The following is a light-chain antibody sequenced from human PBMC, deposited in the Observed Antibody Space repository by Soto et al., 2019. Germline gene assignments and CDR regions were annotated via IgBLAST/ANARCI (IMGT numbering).Light chain of an antibody. V-gene: IGKV1-5*01. CDR3: QQYNSYSYT. J-gene: IGKJ5*01. Sequence: DIQMTQSPSPLSASLSDRVTITFLPSQSISSWLAWYQQKPGKALKLLIYDASSLESGVPSRFSGSGSGTEFTLTISSLQPDDFATYYCQQYNSYSYTFGQGTRLEIK. CDR2: DAS. CDR1: QSISSW.